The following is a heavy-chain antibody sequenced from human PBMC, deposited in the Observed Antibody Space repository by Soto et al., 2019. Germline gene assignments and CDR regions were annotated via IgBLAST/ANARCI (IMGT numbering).Heavy chain of an antibody. Sequence: QVQLQESGPRLVKPSETLSLTCSVSGVSIGSHFWSWIRQAPGKGPELVGYIYHTVNTNYNPALKSRVTISMDTSENQLSLQLSSVTAADTAVYYCARLQYTVVTALYIWGQGTMVTVSS. CDR2: IYHTVNT. CDR3: ARLQYTVVTALYI. J-gene: IGHJ3*02. V-gene: IGHV4-59*11. CDR1: GVSIGSHF. D-gene: IGHD2-15*01.